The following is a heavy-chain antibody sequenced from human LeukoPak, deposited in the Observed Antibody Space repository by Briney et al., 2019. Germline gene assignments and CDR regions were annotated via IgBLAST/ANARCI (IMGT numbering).Heavy chain of an antibody. Sequence: KPSETLSLTCTVSGGSISSFYWSWIRQPPGKGLEWIAYIYYSGSTNYNPSLKSRVTMSVDTSKNQFSLKLSSVTAADTAVYYRARGPEGSGWYLGFDYWGQGTLVTVSS. CDR1: GGSISSFY. D-gene: IGHD6-19*01. V-gene: IGHV4-59*01. J-gene: IGHJ4*02. CDR3: ARGPEGSGWYLGFDY. CDR2: IYYSGST.